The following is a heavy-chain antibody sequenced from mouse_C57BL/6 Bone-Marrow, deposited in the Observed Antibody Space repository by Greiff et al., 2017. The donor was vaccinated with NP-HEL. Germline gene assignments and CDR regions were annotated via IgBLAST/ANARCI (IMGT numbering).Heavy chain of an antibody. Sequence: VQLQQPGAELVKPGASVKLSCKASGYTFTSYWMHWVKQRPGQGLEWIGMIHPNSGSTNYNEKFKSKATLTVDKSSSTAYMQLSSLTSEDSAVYYCACYDGYYEGFAYWGQGTLVTVSA. CDR3: ACYDGYYEGFAY. V-gene: IGHV1-64*01. J-gene: IGHJ3*01. D-gene: IGHD2-3*01. CDR2: IHPNSGST. CDR1: GYTFTSYW.